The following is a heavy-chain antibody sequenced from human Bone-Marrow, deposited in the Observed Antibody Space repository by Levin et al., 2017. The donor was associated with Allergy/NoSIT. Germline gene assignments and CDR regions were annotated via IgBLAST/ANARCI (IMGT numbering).Heavy chain of an antibody. CDR3: ARDYNLGY. CDR1: GGSVSSGTYY. J-gene: IGHJ4*02. CDR2: IYSSGST. V-gene: IGHV4-61*01. Sequence: SETLSLTCSVFGGSVSSGTYYWSWIRQPPGKGLEWIGNIYSSGSTNYNPSLQTRISISLDTSNNQFSLKLSSVTAADTAVYYCARDYNLGYWGQGILVTVFS. D-gene: IGHD3-10*01.